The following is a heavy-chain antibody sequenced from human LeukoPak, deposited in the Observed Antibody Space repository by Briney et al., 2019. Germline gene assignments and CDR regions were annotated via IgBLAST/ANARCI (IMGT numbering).Heavy chain of an antibody. Sequence: SETLSLTCTVSGGSISSYYWSWIRQPAGKGLEWIGRIYTSGSTNYNPSLKSRVTMSVDTSKNQFSLKLSSVTAAGTAVYYCAREHYYDSSGYYFFDYWGQGTLVTVSS. D-gene: IGHD3-22*01. CDR3: AREHYYDSSGYYFFDY. CDR2: IYTSGST. V-gene: IGHV4-4*07. J-gene: IGHJ4*02. CDR1: GGSISSYY.